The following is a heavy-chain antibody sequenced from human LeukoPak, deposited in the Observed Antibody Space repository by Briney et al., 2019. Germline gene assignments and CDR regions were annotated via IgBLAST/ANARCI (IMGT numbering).Heavy chain of an antibody. D-gene: IGHD3-10*01. CDR2: IYYTGST. CDR1: GGSISNGDFY. J-gene: IGHJ4*02. Sequence: PSQTLSLTCPVSGGSISNGDFYWSWIRQPPGKGLEWIGHIYYTGSTYYNPSLKSRVGISVDTSKTEFSLKLSSVTAADTAVYYCARARPDYYYGSGSRYYLDYWGQGTLVTVSS. V-gene: IGHV4-30-4*01. CDR3: ARARPDYYYGSGSRYYLDY.